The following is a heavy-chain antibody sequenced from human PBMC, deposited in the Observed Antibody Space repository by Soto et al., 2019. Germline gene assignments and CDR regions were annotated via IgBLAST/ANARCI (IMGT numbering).Heavy chain of an antibody. V-gene: IGHV3-30-3*01. CDR1: GFTFSSYA. J-gene: IGHJ4*02. CDR2: ISYDGSNK. CDR3: ARGAPDGYLAY. D-gene: IGHD5-12*01. Sequence: GGSLRLSYAGSGFTFSSYAMHWVRQAPGKGLEWVAVISYDGSNKYYADSVKARFTISRDNSKNTLYLQMNSLRAEDTAVYYCARGAPDGYLAYWGQGTLVTVSS.